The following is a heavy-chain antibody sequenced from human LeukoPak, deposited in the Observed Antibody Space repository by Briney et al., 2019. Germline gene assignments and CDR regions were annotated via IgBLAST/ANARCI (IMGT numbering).Heavy chain of an antibody. V-gene: IGHV4-4*02. Sequence: SGTLSLTCAVSGGSISSSNWWSWVRQPPGKGLEWIGEIYHSGSTNYNPSLKSRVTISVDKSKNQFSLKLSSVTAADTAVYYCARDSQAFNTAMDHAFDIWGQGTMVTVSS. J-gene: IGHJ3*02. CDR3: ARDSQAFNTAMDHAFDI. CDR2: IYHSGST. CDR1: GGSISSSNW. D-gene: IGHD5-18*01.